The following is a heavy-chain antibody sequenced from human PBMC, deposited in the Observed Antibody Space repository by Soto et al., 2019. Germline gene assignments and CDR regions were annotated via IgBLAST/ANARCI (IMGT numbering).Heavy chain of an antibody. CDR3: ARSGYSSSWFWFDP. V-gene: IGHV4-39*01. D-gene: IGHD6-13*01. CDR1: GGSISSSSYY. J-gene: IGHJ5*02. Sequence: SETLSLTCTVSGGSISSSSYYWGWIRQPPGKGLEWIGSIYYSGSTYYNPSLKSRVTISVDTSKNQFSLKLSSVTAADTAVYYCARSGYSSSWFWFDPWGQGTLVTVSS. CDR2: IYYSGST.